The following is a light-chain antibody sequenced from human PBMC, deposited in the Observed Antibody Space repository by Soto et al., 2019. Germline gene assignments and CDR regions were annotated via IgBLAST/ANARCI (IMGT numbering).Light chain of an antibody. CDR3: QQYNGYSTWT. J-gene: IGKJ1*01. V-gene: IGKV1-5*01. Sequence: DIQMTQSPSTLXASVGXXVXXXXRXSQSXSRWLAWYQQKPGKAPKVLIWDASSLHSGVPSRFSGSGYGTEFTLTISSLQPDDFGTYYCQQYNGYSTWTFGQGTKVEIK. CDR1: QSXSRW. CDR2: DAS.